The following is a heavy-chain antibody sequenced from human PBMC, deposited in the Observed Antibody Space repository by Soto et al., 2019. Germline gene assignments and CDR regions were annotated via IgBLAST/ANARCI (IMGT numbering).Heavy chain of an antibody. CDR3: ARMGDSSGYSGCFDP. D-gene: IGHD3-22*01. CDR1: GFTVSSNY. Sequence: GGSLRLSCAASGFTVSSNYMSWVRQAPGKGLEWVSVIYSGGSTYYADSVKGRFTISRDNSKNTLYLQMNSLRAEDTAVYYCARMGDSSGYSGCFDPWGQGTLVTVSS. J-gene: IGHJ5*02. CDR2: IYSGGST. V-gene: IGHV3-66*01.